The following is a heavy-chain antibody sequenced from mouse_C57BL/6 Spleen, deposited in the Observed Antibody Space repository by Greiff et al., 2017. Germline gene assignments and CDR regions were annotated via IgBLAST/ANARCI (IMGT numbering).Heavy chain of an antibody. D-gene: IGHD2-5*01. V-gene: IGHV1-81*01. CDR3: ARRGYSNYVRAMDY. CDR2: IYPRSGNT. J-gene: IGHJ4*01. CDR1: GYTFTSYG. Sequence: QVQLQQSGAELARPGASVKLSCKASGYTFTSYGISWVKRRTGQGLEWIGEIYPRSGNTYYNEKFKGKATLTADKSSSTAYMELRSLTSEDSAVYFCARRGYSNYVRAMDYWGQGTSVTVSS.